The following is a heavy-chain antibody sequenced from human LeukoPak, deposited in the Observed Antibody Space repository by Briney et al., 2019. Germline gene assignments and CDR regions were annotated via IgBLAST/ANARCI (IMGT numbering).Heavy chain of an antibody. CDR3: ARGLVVVDGHFDY. CDR2: INPNSGGT. CDR1: GYTFTSYA. V-gene: IGHV1-2*02. J-gene: IGHJ4*02. D-gene: IGHD2-15*01. Sequence: ASVKVSCKASGYTFTSYAMNWVRQAPGQGLEWMGWINPNSGGTNYAQKFQGRVTMTRDTSISTAYMELSRLRSDDTAVHYCARGLVVVDGHFDYWGQGTLVTVSS.